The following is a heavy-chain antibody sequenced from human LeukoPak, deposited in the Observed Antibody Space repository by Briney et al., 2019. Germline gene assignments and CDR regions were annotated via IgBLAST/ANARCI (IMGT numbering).Heavy chain of an antibody. J-gene: IGHJ4*02. CDR3: ARDGTPWIQLATTFFDY. CDR1: GFTFSSYS. CDR2: ISSISSYI. D-gene: IGHD5-18*01. Sequence: GGSLRLSCAASGFTFSSYSMNWVRQAPGKGLEWVSSISSISSYIYYADSVKGRFTISRDNAKNSLYLQMNSLRAEDTAVYYCARDGTPWIQLATTFFDYWGQGTLVTVSS. V-gene: IGHV3-21*01.